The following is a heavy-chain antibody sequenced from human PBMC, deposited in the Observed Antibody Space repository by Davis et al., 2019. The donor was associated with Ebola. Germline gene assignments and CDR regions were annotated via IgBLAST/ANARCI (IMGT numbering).Heavy chain of an antibody. Sequence: PSETLSLTCTVSGGSISSYYWSWIRQPPGKGLEWIGYIHYSGSTNYNPSLKSRVTISVDTSKNQFSLKLSSVTAADTAVYYCARGGGVTIFGVVIINYYYMDVWDKGTTVTVSS. CDR3: ARGGGVTIFGVVIINYYYMDV. J-gene: IGHJ6*03. V-gene: IGHV4-59*01. CDR2: IHYSGST. CDR1: GGSISSYY. D-gene: IGHD3-3*01.